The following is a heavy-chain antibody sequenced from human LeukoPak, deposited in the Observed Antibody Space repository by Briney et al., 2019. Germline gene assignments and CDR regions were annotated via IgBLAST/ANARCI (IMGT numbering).Heavy chain of an antibody. D-gene: IGHD6-19*01. Sequence: GGSLRLSCAASGFTVSSNYMSWVRQAPGKGLEWVSVIYSGGSTYYADSVKGRFTISRDNSKNTLYLQMNSLRAEDTAVYYCARGGQQWLDHDAFDIWGQGTMVTVSS. J-gene: IGHJ3*02. V-gene: IGHV3-66*01. CDR2: IYSGGST. CDR1: GFTVSSNY. CDR3: ARGGQQWLDHDAFDI.